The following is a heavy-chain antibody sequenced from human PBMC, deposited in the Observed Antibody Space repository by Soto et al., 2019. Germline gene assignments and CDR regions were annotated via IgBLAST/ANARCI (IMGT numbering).Heavy chain of an antibody. CDR2: VSFDSKNK. Sequence: GGSLRLSCAGSGFSFDSYSMHWVRQAPGKGLEWVTTVSFDSKNKYYIDSVEGRFTISRDNSKNMLYLQMNSLTHEDTAVYYCAKESVEATYSFYGMDVWGPGTTVTVSS. CDR3: AKESVEATYSFYGMDV. V-gene: IGHV3-30*18. CDR1: GFSFDSYS. J-gene: IGHJ6*02. D-gene: IGHD4-4*01.